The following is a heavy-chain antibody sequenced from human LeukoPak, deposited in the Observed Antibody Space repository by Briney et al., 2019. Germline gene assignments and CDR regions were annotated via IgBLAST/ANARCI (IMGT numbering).Heavy chain of an antibody. CDR1: GYTFTGYY. V-gene: IGHV1-2*02. Sequence: ASVKVSCKASGYTFTGYYMHWVRQAPGQGLEWMGWINPNSGGTNYAQKFQGRVTMTRDTSISTAYMELSRLRSDGTAVYYCARGEYYYDSSGTDAFDIWGQGTMVTVSS. CDR2: INPNSGGT. D-gene: IGHD3-22*01. J-gene: IGHJ3*02. CDR3: ARGEYYYDSSGTDAFDI.